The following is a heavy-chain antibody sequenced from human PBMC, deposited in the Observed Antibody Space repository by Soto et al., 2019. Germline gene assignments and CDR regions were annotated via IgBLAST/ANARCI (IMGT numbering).Heavy chain of an antibody. J-gene: IGHJ6*03. V-gene: IGHV1-18*01. CDR3: AADTIFGVVPNPSYYMDV. D-gene: IGHD3-3*01. Sequence: APVKVSCKASGYTFTSYGISWVRQAPGQGLEWMGWISAYNGNTNYAQKLQGRVTMTTDTSTSTAYMELSSLRSEDTAVYYCAADTIFGVVPNPSYYMDVWGKGTTVTVSS. CDR1: GYTFTSYG. CDR2: ISAYNGNT.